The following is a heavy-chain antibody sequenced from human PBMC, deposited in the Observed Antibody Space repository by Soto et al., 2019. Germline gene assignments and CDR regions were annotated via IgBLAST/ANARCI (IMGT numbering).Heavy chain of an antibody. J-gene: IGHJ5*02. D-gene: IGHD5-12*01. V-gene: IGHV4-30-4*01. CDR1: GGSINSGDYY. Sequence: SETLSLTXTVSGGSINSGDYYWTWARQPPGKGLEWIGYIYYDGNSQHNPSLKSRVTMSIDTSKNQFSLNLSSVTAADTAVYYCARDRRWLPRGPNNWLDLWGQGTQVTVSS. CDR2: IYYDGNS. CDR3: ARDRRWLPRGPNNWLDL.